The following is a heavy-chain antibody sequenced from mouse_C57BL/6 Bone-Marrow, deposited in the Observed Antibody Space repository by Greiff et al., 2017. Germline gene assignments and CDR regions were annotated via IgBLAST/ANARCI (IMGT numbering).Heavy chain of an antibody. Sequence: VQLQQSGAELVKPGASVKISCKASGYAFSSYWMNWVKQRPGKGLEWIGQIYPGGGDTNYNGKFNGKATLTAYKSSSTAYMQLSSLTYEDAAVYFCAINFFDYWGQGTTLTVSS. J-gene: IGHJ2*01. CDR1: GYAFSSYW. V-gene: IGHV1-80*01. D-gene: IGHD1-3*01. CDR2: IYPGGGDT. CDR3: AINFFDY.